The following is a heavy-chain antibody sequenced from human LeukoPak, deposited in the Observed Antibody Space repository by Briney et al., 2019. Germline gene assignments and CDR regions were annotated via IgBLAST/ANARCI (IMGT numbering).Heavy chain of an antibody. CDR2: INHSGST. J-gene: IGHJ6*02. CDR3: ARSCSSTSCYGLGYYYGMDV. CDR1: GGSFSGYY. D-gene: IGHD2-2*01. V-gene: IGHV4-34*01. Sequence: PSETLSLTCAVYGGSFSGYYWSWIRQPPGKGLEWIGEINHSGSTNYNPSLKSRVTISVDTSKNQFSLKLSSVTAADTAVYYCARSCSSTSCYGLGYYYGMDVWGQGTTVTVSS.